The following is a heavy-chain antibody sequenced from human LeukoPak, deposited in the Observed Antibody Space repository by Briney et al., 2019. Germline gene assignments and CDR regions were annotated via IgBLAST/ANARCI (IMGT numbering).Heavy chain of an antibody. CDR3: AGGDYVGLSTFYFDC. CDR2: INHSGST. D-gene: IGHD4-17*01. CDR1: GGSFSGYY. J-gene: IGHJ4*02. Sequence: SETLSLTCAVYGGSFSGYYWSWIRQPPGKGLEWIGEINHSGSTNYNPSLKSRVTISVDTSKNQFSLKLSSVTAADTAVYYCAGGDYVGLSTFYFDCWGQGTLVTVSS. V-gene: IGHV4-34*01.